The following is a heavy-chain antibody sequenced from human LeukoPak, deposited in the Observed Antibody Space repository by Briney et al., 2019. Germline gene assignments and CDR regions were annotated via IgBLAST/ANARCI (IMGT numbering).Heavy chain of an antibody. D-gene: IGHD6-19*01. CDR1: GSSISSYY. Sequence: SETLSLTCTVSGSSISSYYWSWIRQPPGKGLEWIGYIYYSGSTNYNPSLKSRVTISVDTSKNQFSLKLSSVTAADTAVYYCARDGSSGWYSTNWFDPWGQGTLVTVSS. CDR2: IYYSGST. J-gene: IGHJ5*02. CDR3: ARDGSSGWYSTNWFDP. V-gene: IGHV4-59*01.